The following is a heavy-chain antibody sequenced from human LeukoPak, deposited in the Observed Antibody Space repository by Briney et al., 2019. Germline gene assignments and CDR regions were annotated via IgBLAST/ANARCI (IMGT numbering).Heavy chain of an antibody. CDR1: GFTFNNYW. D-gene: IGHD3-10*01. CDR3: AKDLLRKEYYFDY. Sequence: PGGSLRLSCAASGFTFNNYWMSWVRQAPGKGLEWVSAISGSGGSTYYADSVKGRFTISRDNSKNTLYLQMNSLRAEDTAVYYCAKDLLRKEYYFDYWGQGTLVTVSS. V-gene: IGHV3-23*01. J-gene: IGHJ4*02. CDR2: ISGSGGST.